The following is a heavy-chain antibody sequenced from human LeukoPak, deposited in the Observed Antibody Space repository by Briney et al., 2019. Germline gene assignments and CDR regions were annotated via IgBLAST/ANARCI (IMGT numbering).Heavy chain of an antibody. J-gene: IGHJ4*02. D-gene: IGHD3-22*01. CDR2: IRYDGSNK. CDR3: AKTDKGYYDSSGWTW. CDR1: GFTFSSYG. V-gene: IGHV3-30*02. Sequence: GGSLRLSCAASGFTFSSYGMHWVRQAPGKGLEWVAFIRYDGSNKYYADSVKGRFTISRDNSKNTLYLQMNSLRAEDTAVYYCAKTDKGYYDSSGWTWWGQGTLVTASS.